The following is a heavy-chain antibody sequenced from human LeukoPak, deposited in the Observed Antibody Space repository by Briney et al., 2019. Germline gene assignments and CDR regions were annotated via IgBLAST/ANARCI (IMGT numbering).Heavy chain of an antibody. CDR1: GFTFSSYA. CDR3: AKYYDDVWGSYRHYFDC. J-gene: IGHJ4*02. Sequence: PGGSLRLSCAASGFTFSSYAMSWVRQAPGKGLEWASVISDSGSSTYYADSVKGRFTVSRDNSKNALFLQMNSLRAEDTALYYCAKYYDDVWGSYRHYFDCWGQGTLVTVSS. D-gene: IGHD3-16*02. CDR2: ISDSGSST. V-gene: IGHV3-23*01.